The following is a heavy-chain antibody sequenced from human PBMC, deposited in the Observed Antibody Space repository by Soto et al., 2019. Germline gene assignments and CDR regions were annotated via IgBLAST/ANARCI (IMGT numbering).Heavy chain of an antibody. J-gene: IGHJ5*02. Sequence: PSGTLTLTCTVSGGSISSSSYYWGWIRQPPGKGLEWIGSIYYSGSTYYNPSLKSRVTISVDTSKNQFSLKLSSVTAADAAVYYCARRRSYNWFDPWGQGTLVTVSS. CDR1: GGSISSSSYY. D-gene: IGHD3-16*02. CDR2: IYYSGST. V-gene: IGHV4-39*01. CDR3: ARRRSYNWFDP.